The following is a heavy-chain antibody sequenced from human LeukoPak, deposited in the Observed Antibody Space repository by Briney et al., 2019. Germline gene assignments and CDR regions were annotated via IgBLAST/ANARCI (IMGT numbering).Heavy chain of an antibody. J-gene: IGHJ4*02. Sequence: GASVKASCKASGGTFSSYAISWVRQAPGQGLEWMGGIIPIFGTANYAQKFQGRVTITADESTSTAYMELSSLRSEDTAVYYCARGRHSNSIDYWGQGTLVTVSS. CDR1: GGTFSSYA. CDR2: IIPIFGTA. CDR3: ARGRHSNSIDY. D-gene: IGHD4-11*01. V-gene: IGHV1-69*13.